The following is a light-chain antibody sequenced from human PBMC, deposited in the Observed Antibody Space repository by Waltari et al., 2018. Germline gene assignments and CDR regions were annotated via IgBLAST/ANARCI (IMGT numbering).Light chain of an antibody. V-gene: IGKV3-11*01. J-gene: IGKJ4*01. Sequence: EIVLTQSPATLSLSPGEIATLSCRASQSVSSYLAWYQQKPGQAPRRLIYDASNRATGIPARFSGSGSGTDFTLTISSLEPEDFAVYYCQQRIDWPLTFGGGTKVKIK. CDR3: QQRIDWPLT. CDR2: DAS. CDR1: QSVSSY.